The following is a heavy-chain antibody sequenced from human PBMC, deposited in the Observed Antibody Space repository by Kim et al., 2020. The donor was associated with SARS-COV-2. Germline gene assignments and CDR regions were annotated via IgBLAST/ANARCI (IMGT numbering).Heavy chain of an antibody. CDR1: GFTFGDYA. CDR3: TRDRLDYYDSSGYNQKSDDAFDI. V-gene: IGHV3-49*03. CDR2: IRSKAYGGTT. Sequence: GGSLRLSCTASGFTFGDYAMSWFRQAPGKGLEWGGFIRSKAYGGTTEYAASVKGRFTISRDDSKSIAYLQMNSLKTEDTAVYYCTRDRLDYYDSSGYNQKSDDAFDIWGQGTMVTVSS. D-gene: IGHD3-22*01. J-gene: IGHJ3*02.